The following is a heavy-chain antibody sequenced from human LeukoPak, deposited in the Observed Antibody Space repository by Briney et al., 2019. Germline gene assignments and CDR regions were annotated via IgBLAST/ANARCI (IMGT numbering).Heavy chain of an antibody. CDR3: ARHVGYFSRFDG. V-gene: IGHV4-4*07. Sequence: SETLSLTCSVSGDSIRSNHWTWVRLSAGKGLEWIGRLYTSGSPIYNPSLSSRVTMSVDATKNQFSLNLRSVTAADTAVYHCARHVGYFSRFDGWGQGTLVTVSS. CDR1: GDSIRSNH. D-gene: IGHD2/OR15-2a*01. CDR2: LYTSGSP. J-gene: IGHJ1*01.